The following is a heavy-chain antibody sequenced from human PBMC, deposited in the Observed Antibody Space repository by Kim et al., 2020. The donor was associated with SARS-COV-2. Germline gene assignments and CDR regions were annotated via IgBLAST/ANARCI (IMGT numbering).Heavy chain of an antibody. V-gene: IGHV3-74*01. Sequence: PASVKGRLTISRDNAKNTLYLPMNSLRAEDTAVYYCPRGSGSFPHGMDVWGQGTTVTVSS. D-gene: IGHD6-19*01. CDR3: PRGSGSFPHGMDV. J-gene: IGHJ6*02.